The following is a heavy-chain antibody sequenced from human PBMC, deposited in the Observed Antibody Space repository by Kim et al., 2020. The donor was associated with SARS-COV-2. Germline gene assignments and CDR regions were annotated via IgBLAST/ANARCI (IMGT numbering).Heavy chain of an antibody. CDR1: GFTFSSYG. D-gene: IGHD4-17*01. Sequence: GGSLRLSCAASGFTFSSYGMHWVRQAPGKGLEWVAVIWYDGSNKYYADSVKGRFTISRDNSKNTLYLQMNSLRAEDTAVYYCARGRWLHGEPSRFDYWGQGTLVTVSS. V-gene: IGHV3-33*01. J-gene: IGHJ4*02. CDR2: IWYDGSNK. CDR3: ARGRWLHGEPSRFDY.